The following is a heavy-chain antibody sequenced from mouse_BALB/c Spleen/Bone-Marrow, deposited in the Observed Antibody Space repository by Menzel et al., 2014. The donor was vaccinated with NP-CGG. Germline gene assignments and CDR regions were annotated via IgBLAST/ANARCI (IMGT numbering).Heavy chain of an antibody. CDR2: INPYNDGT. CDR1: GYTFTSYV. J-gene: IGHJ1*01. D-gene: IGHD2-2*01. CDR3: ARSLYGYDWYFDV. Sequence: EVQRVESGPEPVKPGASVKMSCKASGYTFTSYVMHWVKQKPGQGLEWIGNINPYNDGTKYNEKFKGKATLTSDKSSSTAFMELSSLTSEDSAVYYCARSLYGYDWYFDVWGAGTTVTVSS. V-gene: IGHV1-14*01.